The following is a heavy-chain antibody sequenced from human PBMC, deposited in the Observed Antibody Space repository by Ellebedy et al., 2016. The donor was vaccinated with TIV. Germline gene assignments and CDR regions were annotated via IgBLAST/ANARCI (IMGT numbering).Heavy chain of an antibody. CDR3: TTDTWEPPH. CDR1: GFDFFNAW. J-gene: IGHJ4*02. D-gene: IGHD1-26*01. Sequence: GGSLRLXXAASGFDFFNAWMSWVRQAPGKGLEWVGHIKSITDGGATDYAAPVKGRFSISRDDSRDTLYLQMDSLKIEDTAVYYCTTDTWEPPHWGQGTLVTVSS. CDR2: IKSITDGGAT. V-gene: IGHV3-15*01.